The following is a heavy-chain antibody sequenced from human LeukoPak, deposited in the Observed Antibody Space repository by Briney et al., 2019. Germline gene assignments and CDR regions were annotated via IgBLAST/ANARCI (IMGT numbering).Heavy chain of an antibody. CDR2: VFYSGST. J-gene: IGHJ6*03. CDR3: AKTYYDILTGYGGPYYMDV. D-gene: IGHD3-9*01. Sequence: PSETLSLTCTVSGGSISSYYWSWIRQPPGKGLEWIGYVFYSGSTNYNPSLKSRVTIPVDTSKNQFSLKLSSVTAADTAVYYCAKTYYDILTGYGGPYYMDVWGKGTAVTVSS. CDR1: GGSISSYY. V-gene: IGHV4-59*01.